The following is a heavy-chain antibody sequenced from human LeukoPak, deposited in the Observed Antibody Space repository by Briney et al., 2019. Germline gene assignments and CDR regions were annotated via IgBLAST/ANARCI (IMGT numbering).Heavy chain of an antibody. CDR2: INHSGST. Sequence: TSETLSLTCAVYGGSFSGYYWSWIRQPPGKGLEWIGEINHSGSTNYNPSLKSRVTISVDTSKNQFSLKLSSVTAADTAVYYCARSPGIAAAGSGPQGVVDPWGQGTLVTVSS. CDR3: ARSPGIAAAGSGPQGVVDP. CDR1: GGSFSGYY. V-gene: IGHV4-34*01. J-gene: IGHJ5*02. D-gene: IGHD6-13*01.